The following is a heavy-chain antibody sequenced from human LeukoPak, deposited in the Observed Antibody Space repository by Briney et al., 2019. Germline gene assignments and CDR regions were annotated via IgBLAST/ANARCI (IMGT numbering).Heavy chain of an antibody. CDR2: IYYSGNT. CDR1: GYSISSGYS. CDR3: AREVTCNSTTCGTWFDP. V-gene: IGHV4-38-2*02. J-gene: IGHJ5*02. Sequence: SETLSLTCSVSGYSISSGYSWGWIRPPPGKGLEWIGIIYYSGNTYYNASLKSRVTISMGTSKNQFSLRLSSVTAADTAVYYCAREVTCNSTTCGTWFDPWGQGILVTVSS. D-gene: IGHD2/OR15-2a*01.